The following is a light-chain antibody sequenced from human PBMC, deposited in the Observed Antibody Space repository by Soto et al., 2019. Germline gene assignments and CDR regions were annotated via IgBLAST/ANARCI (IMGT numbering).Light chain of an antibody. J-gene: IGLJ2*01. CDR1: SSDVGGYNY. V-gene: IGLV2-14*01. CDR2: DVS. CDR3: SSYTSSSIYVV. Sequence: QSALTQPASVSGSPGQSITISCTGTSSDVGGYNYVSWYQQHPGKAPKLMIYDVSNRPLGVSNRFSGSKSGNTASLTISGLQAVDEADYYCSSYTSSSIYVVFGGGTKLTVL.